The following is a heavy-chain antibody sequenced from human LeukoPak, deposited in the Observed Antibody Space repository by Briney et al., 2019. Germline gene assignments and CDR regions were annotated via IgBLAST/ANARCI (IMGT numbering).Heavy chain of an antibody. V-gene: IGHV4-30-4*01. Sequence: PSQTLSLTCTVSGGSISSGDYYWSWIRQPPGKGLEWIGYIYYSGSTYYNPSLKSRVTISVDTSKNQFSLKLSSVTAADTAVYYCASNLSGSYYNWFDPWGQGTLVTVSS. CDR1: GGSISSGDYY. CDR2: IYYSGST. D-gene: IGHD1-26*01. CDR3: ASNLSGSYYNWFDP. J-gene: IGHJ5*02.